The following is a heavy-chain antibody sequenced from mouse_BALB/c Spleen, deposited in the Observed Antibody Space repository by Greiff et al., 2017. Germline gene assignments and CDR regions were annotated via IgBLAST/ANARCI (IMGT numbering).Heavy chain of an antibody. CDR1: GYTFTDYA. CDR3: ARYYGSSYPFAY. Sequence: VQLQQSGAELVRPGVSVKISYKGSGYTFTDYAMHWVKQSHAKSLEWIGVISTYYGDASYNQKFKGKATMTVDKSSSTAYMELARLTSEDSAIYYCARYYGSSYPFAYWGQGTLVTVSA. D-gene: IGHD1-1*01. CDR2: ISTYYGDA. V-gene: IGHV1S137*01. J-gene: IGHJ3*01.